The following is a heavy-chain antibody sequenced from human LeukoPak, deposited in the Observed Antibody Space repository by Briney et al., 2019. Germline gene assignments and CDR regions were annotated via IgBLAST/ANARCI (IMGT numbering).Heavy chain of an antibody. CDR2: ISGSGGST. V-gene: IGHV3-23*01. J-gene: IGHJ4*02. D-gene: IGHD5-18*01. Sequence: GGSLRLSCAASGFSLSNYGVHWVRQAPGKGLEWVSAISGSGGSTYYADSVKGRFTISRDNSKNTLYLQMNSLRAEDTAVYYCAKEGDTAMVDYFDYWGQGTLVTVSS. CDR1: GFSLSNYG. CDR3: AKEGDTAMVDYFDY.